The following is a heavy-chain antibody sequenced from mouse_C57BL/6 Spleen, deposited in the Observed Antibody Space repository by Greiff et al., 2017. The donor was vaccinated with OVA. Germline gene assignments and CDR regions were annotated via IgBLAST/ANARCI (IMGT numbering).Heavy chain of an antibody. Sequence: EVMLVESEGGLVQPGSSMKLSCTASGFTFSDYYMAWVRQVPEKGLEWVANINYDGSSTYYLDSLKSRFIISRDNAKNILYLQMSSLKSEDTATYYCARLLLRYYAMDYWGQGTSVTVSS. CDR2: INYDGSST. CDR1: GFTFSDYY. J-gene: IGHJ4*01. D-gene: IGHD1-1*01. V-gene: IGHV5-16*01. CDR3: ARLLLRYYAMDY.